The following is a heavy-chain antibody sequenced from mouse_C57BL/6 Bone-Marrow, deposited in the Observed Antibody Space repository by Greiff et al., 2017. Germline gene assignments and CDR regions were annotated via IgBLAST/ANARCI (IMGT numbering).Heavy chain of an antibody. J-gene: IGHJ4*01. CDR3: ARRVYYGSGDYAKDY. Sequence: VQVVESGAELVRPGTSVKMSCKASGYTFTNYWIGWAKQRPGHGLEWIGDIYPGGGYTNYNEKFKGKATLTADKSSSTAYMQFSSLTSEDSAIYYCARRVYYGSGDYAKDYWGQGTSVTVSS. CDR1: GYTFTNYW. D-gene: IGHD1-1*01. CDR2: IYPGGGYT. V-gene: IGHV1-63*01.